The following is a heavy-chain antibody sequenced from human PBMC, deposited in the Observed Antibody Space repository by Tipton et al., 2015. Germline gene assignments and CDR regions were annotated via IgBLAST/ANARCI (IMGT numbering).Heavy chain of an antibody. CDR1: GGSIGSYY. V-gene: IGHV4-59*12. CDR3: AVKYSGRSAYFDF. CDR2: IYYSGST. D-gene: IGHD6-6*01. J-gene: IGHJ4*02. Sequence: TLSLTCTVSGGSIGSYYWTWIRQPPGMGLEWIGYIYYSGSTDYNPSLKSRVTISKDTSKNQFSLKLSSVTAADTAVYYCAVKYSGRSAYFDFWGQGTLVTVSS.